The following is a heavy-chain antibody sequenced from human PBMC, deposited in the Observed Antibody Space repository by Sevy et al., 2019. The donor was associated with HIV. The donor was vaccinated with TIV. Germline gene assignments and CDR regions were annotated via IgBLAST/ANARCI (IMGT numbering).Heavy chain of an antibody. CDR2: IYHSGRT. CDR1: GFSISSGYY. J-gene: IGHJ6*02. D-gene: IGHD2-21*02. CDR3: ARASAGDRLDYYGMDV. Sequence: SETLSLTCTVSGFSISSGYYWGWIRQSPEKGLEWIGNIYHSGRTYYKPSLKSRVTISVDTSKNQFSLKLISVTAADTAVYYCARASAGDRLDYYGMDVWGQGTTVNVSS. V-gene: IGHV4-38-2*02.